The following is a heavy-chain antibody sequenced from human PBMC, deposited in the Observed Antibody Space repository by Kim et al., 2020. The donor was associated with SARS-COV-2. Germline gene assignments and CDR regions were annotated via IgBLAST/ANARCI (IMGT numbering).Heavy chain of an antibody. V-gene: IGHV4-4*02. CDR2: IYHSGST. J-gene: IGHJ6*02. CDR3: ARVGPYYSYAMDV. CDR1: GGSISHTNL. Sequence: SETLSLTFAVSGGSISHTNLWSWVRQPPGKGLEWIGEIYHSGSTNYNPSLKSRVAISVDKSTNQFSLNLSSVTAADTAVYYCARVGPYYSYAMDVWGQGTTVTVSS.